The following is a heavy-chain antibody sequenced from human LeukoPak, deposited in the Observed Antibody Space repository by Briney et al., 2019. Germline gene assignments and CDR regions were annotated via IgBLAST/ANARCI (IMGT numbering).Heavy chain of an antibody. J-gene: IGHJ4*02. CDR2: IYSGGST. D-gene: IGHD3-10*01. V-gene: IGHV3-53*01. Sequence: GGSLRLSCAASGFTVSSNYMSWVRQAPGKGLEWVSVIYSGGSTYYADSVKGRFTISRDNSKNTLYLQMNSLRAEDTAVYYCARDYLKGGVYGSGSYTDYWGQGTLVTVSS. CDR3: ARDYLKGGVYGSGSYTDY. CDR1: GFTVSSNY.